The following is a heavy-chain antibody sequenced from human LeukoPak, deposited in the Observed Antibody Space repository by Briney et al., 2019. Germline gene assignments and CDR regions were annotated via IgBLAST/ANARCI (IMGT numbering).Heavy chain of an antibody. Sequence: SETLSLTCTVSGGSISSYYWSWIRQPPGEGLEWIGYIYYSGSTNYNPSLKSRVTISVDTSKNQFSLKLSSVTAADTAVYYCARLHGQRFDLWGRGTLVTVSS. D-gene: IGHD4-17*01. CDR2: IYYSGST. V-gene: IGHV4-59*01. CDR1: GGSISSYY. J-gene: IGHJ2*01. CDR3: ARLHGQRFDL.